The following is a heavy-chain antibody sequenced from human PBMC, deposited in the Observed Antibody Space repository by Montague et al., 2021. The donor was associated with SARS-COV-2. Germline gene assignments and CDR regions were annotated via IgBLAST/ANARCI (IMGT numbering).Heavy chain of an antibody. CDR2: IGTAGDT. CDR3: ARAGYSSSWPLRLYWYFDL. V-gene: IGHV3-13*04. J-gene: IGHJ2*01. D-gene: IGHD6-13*01. CDR1: GFTFSSYD. Sequence: SLRLSCAASGFTFSSYDMHWVRQATGKGLELVSAIGTAGDTYYPGSVTCRFTISRENAKNSLYLQMNSLRAGDTAVYYCARAGYSSSWPLRLYWYFDLWGRGTLVTVSS.